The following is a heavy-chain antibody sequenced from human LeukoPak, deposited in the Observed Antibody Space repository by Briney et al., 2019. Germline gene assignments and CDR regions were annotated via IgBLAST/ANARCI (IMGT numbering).Heavy chain of an antibody. D-gene: IGHD3-10*01. CDR1: GFTFSSSA. V-gene: IGHV3-23*01. CDR2: ISGSGGST. Sequence: PGGSLRLSCAASGFTFSSSAMSWVRQAPGKGLEWVSAISGSGGSTYYADSVKGRFTISRDNSKNTLYLQMNSLRAEDTAVYYCAKDSLRITMVRGVIGNWYFDLWGRGTLVTVSS. J-gene: IGHJ2*01. CDR3: AKDSLRITMVRGVIGNWYFDL.